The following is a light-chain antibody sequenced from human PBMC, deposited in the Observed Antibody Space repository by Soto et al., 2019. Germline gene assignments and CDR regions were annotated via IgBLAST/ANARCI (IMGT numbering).Light chain of an antibody. Sequence: DIHMTQSPSSVSASVGDRVTITCRASQDISRWLAWYQQKPGKAPNLLIYGASSLQSGVPSRFSGSGSGTDFTLTISYLQPEDFGNYYCQQANSFPLTFGPGTKVNI. CDR1: QDISRW. V-gene: IGKV1-12*01. J-gene: IGKJ3*01. CDR2: GAS. CDR3: QQANSFPLT.